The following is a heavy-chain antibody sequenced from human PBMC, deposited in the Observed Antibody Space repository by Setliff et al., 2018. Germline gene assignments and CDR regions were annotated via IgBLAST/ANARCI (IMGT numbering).Heavy chain of an antibody. CDR2: ISSSSSYI. CDR1: GFTFSSYS. V-gene: IGHV3-21*04. J-gene: IGHJ4*02. Sequence: GGSLRLSCAASGFTFSSYSMNWVRQAPGKGLEWVSSISSSSSYIYYADSVKGRFTISRDNAKNSLFLEMNSLTVDDTALYYCVRDISSASGILDFWGQGTLVTVSS. D-gene: IGHD3-3*01. CDR3: VRDISSASGILDF.